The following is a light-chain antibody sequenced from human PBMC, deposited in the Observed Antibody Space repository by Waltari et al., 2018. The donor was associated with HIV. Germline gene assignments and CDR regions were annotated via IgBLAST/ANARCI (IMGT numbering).Light chain of an antibody. CDR1: QSVLYSSNNKNY. J-gene: IGKJ2*01. Sequence: DIVMTQAPDSLAVSLGERASMGSGSSQSVLYSSNNKNYLAWFQQKPGQPPKLLIYWASTRESGVPDRFTGSGSGTDFTLTISSLQAEDVAVYYCHQYHSIPRTFGQGTKLEIK. V-gene: IGKV4-1*01. CDR3: HQYHSIPRT. CDR2: WAS.